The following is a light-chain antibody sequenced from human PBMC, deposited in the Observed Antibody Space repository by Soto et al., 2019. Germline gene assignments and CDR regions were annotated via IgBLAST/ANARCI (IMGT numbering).Light chain of an antibody. CDR2: GAS. CDR1: ESVSSN. CDR3: QQYIRWPLT. V-gene: IGKV3-15*01. J-gene: IGKJ4*01. Sequence: VMTQSPATLSVSPGERATLSCRASESVSSNLAWYQQRPGQAPRLLIYGASTRATDTPVRFRGSGSGTEFTLTISSLQSEDFAVYYCQQYIRWPLTFGGGTKVDIK.